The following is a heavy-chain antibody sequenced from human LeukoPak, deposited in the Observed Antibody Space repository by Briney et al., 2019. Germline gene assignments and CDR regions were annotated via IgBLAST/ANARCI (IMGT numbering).Heavy chain of an antibody. D-gene: IGHD6-13*01. Sequence: GGSLRLSCAASGFTFSSYGMHWVRQAPGKGLGWVAVISYDGSNKYYADSVKGRFTISRDNSKNTLYLQMNSLRAEDTAVYYCAKPKIQGYSSKYDWFDPWGQGTLVTVSS. CDR2: ISYDGSNK. J-gene: IGHJ5*02. CDR1: GFTFSSYG. V-gene: IGHV3-30*18. CDR3: AKPKIQGYSSKYDWFDP.